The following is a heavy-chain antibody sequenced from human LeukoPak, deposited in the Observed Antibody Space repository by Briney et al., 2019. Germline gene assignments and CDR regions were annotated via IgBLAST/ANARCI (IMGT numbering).Heavy chain of an antibody. D-gene: IGHD1-26*01. V-gene: IGHV4-34*01. J-gene: IGHJ3*02. CDR3: ARDSGSRHAFDI. CDR1: GGSFSGYY. Sequence: SETLSLTCAVYGGSFSGYYWSWIRQPPGKGLEWIGEINHSGSTNYNPSLKSRVTISVDTSKNQFSLKLSSVTAADTAVYYCARDSGSRHAFDIWGQGTMVTVSS. CDR2: INHSGST.